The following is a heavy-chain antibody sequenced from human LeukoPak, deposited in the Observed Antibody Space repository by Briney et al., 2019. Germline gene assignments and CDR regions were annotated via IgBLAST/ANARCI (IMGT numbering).Heavy chain of an antibody. CDR2: ISSSGSTI. J-gene: IGHJ4*02. CDR3: ARDRLGYCSSTSCYSADL. Sequence: GGSLRLSCAASGFIFSSYAMSWIRQAPGKGLEWVSYISSSGSTIYYADSVKGRFTISRDNAKNSLYLQMNSLRAEDTAVYYCARDRLGYCSSTSCYSADLWGQGTLVTVSS. D-gene: IGHD2-2*01. CDR1: GFIFSSYA. V-gene: IGHV3-11*04.